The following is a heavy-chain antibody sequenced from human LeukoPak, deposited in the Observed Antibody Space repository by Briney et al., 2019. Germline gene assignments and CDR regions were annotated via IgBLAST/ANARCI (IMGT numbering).Heavy chain of an antibody. D-gene: IGHD3-22*01. Sequence: GGSLRLSCAASGFTFSSYSMNWVRQAPGKGLEWVSYISSSSSTIYYADSVKGRFTISRDNAKNSLYLQMNSLRDEDTAVYYCARDLSVPGYYDSSGYDYWDQGTLVTVSS. CDR3: ARDLSVPGYYDSSGYDY. CDR1: GFTFSSYS. V-gene: IGHV3-48*02. CDR2: ISSSSSTI. J-gene: IGHJ4*02.